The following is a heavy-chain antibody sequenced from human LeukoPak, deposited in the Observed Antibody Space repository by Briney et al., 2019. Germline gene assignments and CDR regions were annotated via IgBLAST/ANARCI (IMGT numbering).Heavy chain of an antibody. Sequence: GGSLRLSCTTSGFSFADEALGWFRQAPGKGLEWVGFIRRKASGGAIEYAASVKGRFTISRDDSNGIAYLQMNSLRAEDTAVYYCSRAQSGSGLGYWGQGTLVTVSS. V-gene: IGHV3-49*03. D-gene: IGHD6-25*01. CDR1: GFSFADEA. CDR3: SRAQSGSGLGY. CDR2: IRRKASGGAI. J-gene: IGHJ4*02.